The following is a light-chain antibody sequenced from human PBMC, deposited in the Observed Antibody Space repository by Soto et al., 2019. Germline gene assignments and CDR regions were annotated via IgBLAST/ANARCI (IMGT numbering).Light chain of an antibody. CDR2: AAS. Sequence: DIQMTQSPSSLSASVGDRVTITCRASQSISSYLNWYQQKPGKAPKLLSYAASSLQSGVPSRFSGSGSGTDFTLTISSLQPEDFATYYCQQSYSTPRGTFGQGTKVEIK. CDR3: QQSYSTPRGT. V-gene: IGKV1-39*01. CDR1: QSISSY. J-gene: IGKJ1*01.